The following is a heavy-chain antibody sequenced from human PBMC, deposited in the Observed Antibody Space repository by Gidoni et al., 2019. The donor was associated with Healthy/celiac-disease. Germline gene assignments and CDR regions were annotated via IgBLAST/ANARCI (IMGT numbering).Heavy chain of an antibody. Sequence: QVQLVQSGAEVTTPGSSVKVSCKASGGTFSSYHISWVRQAPGHGLEWMGGIIPIFGTANYAQKVQGRVTITADESTSTAYMELSSRRSEDTAVYYCARVTVAGTFYFDYWGQGTLVTVSS. CDR3: ARVTVAGTFYFDY. D-gene: IGHD6-19*01. J-gene: IGHJ4*02. CDR2: IIPIFGTA. CDR1: GGTFSSYH. V-gene: IGHV1-69*01.